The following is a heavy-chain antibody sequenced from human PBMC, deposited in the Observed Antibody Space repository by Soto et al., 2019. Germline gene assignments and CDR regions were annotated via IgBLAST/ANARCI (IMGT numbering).Heavy chain of an antibody. CDR2: ISYDGSNK. J-gene: IGHJ6*02. Sequence: GGSLRLSCAASGFTFSSYGMHWVRQAPGKGLEWVAVISYDGSNKYYADSVKGRFTISRDNSKNTLYLQMNSLRAEDTAVYYCAKALLAAYYYYGMDVWGQGTTVTVSS. D-gene: IGHD6-13*01. CDR3: AKALLAAYYYYGMDV. V-gene: IGHV3-30*18. CDR1: GFTFSSYG.